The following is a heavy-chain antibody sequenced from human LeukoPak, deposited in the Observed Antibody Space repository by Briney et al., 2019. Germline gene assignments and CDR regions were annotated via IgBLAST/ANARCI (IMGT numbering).Heavy chain of an antibody. D-gene: IGHD6-13*01. Sequence: GGSLRLSCAASGFTFSSYSMNWVRQAPGKGLEWVSSISSSSSYIYYAVSVKRRFTISRDNAKNSLYLQMNSLRAEDTAVYYCAGGRQQLGFDYWGQGTLVTVSS. CDR1: GFTFSSYS. CDR2: ISSSSSYI. J-gene: IGHJ4*02. CDR3: AGGRQQLGFDY. V-gene: IGHV3-21*01.